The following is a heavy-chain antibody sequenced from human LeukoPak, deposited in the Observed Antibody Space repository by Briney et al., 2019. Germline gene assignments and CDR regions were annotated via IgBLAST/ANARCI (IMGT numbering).Heavy chain of an antibody. D-gene: IGHD3-10*01. V-gene: IGHV4-59*12. CDR2: VSYRGHT. Sequence: KPSETLSLTCSVSGGSISPYYWSWIRQPPGKGLEWIGYVSYRGHTNYNPSLESRVTISLDTSKNQFSVKLNSVHHTHTGVYYCARVQQGGSGSHSTPQYYYYHMDVWGKGTTVTVSS. CDR1: GGSISPYY. J-gene: IGHJ6*03. CDR3: ARVQQGGSGSHSTPQYYYYHMDV.